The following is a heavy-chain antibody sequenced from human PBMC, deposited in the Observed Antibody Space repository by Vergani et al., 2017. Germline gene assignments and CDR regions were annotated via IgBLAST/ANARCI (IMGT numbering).Heavy chain of an antibody. V-gene: IGHV4-38-2*01. Sequence: QVQLQESGPGLVKPSETLSLTCAVSGYSISSGYYWGWIRQPPGKVLEWSGSIYNSGSTYYNPSLKRRVTISVDTSKNQFSLKQSSVTAADTAVYYCARNLWISDAFDIWGQGTMVTVSS. D-gene: IGHD2-2*03. CDR3: ARNLWISDAFDI. CDR1: GYSISSGYY. J-gene: IGHJ3*02. CDR2: IYNSGST.